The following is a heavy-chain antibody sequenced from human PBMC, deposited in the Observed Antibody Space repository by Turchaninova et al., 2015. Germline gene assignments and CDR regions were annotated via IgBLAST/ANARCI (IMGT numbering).Heavy chain of an antibody. CDR3: ARGRSSYWYFDL. J-gene: IGHJ2*01. D-gene: IGHD2-2*01. CDR1: GFTFSSYD. CDR2: IGAAGDP. V-gene: IGHV3-13*05. Sequence: VQLVESGGGLGQPGGSLRLSCAASGFTFSSYDMHWVRQTQGKGLEWVSSIGAAGDPYYPDSVKGRFTISRENAKNSLYLQMNSLRAGDTAVYYCARGRSSYWYFDLWGRGTLVTVSS.